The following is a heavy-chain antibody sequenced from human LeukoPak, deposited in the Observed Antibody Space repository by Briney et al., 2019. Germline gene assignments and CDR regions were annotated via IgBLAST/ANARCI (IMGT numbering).Heavy chain of an antibody. J-gene: IGHJ4*02. Sequence: SETLSLTCTVSGGSISSRTYYWGWIRQPPGKGLEWIGSIYYTGSTYYNPSLKSRVTISVDTSKNQFSLKLSSVTAADTAVYYCARIRDGSVDYWGQGTLVTVSS. CDR2: IYYTGST. D-gene: IGHD5-24*01. V-gene: IGHV4-39*01. CDR3: ARIRDGSVDY. CDR1: GGSISSRTYY.